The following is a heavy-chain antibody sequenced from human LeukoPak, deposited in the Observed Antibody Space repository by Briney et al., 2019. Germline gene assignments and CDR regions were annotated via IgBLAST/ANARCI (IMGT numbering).Heavy chain of an antibody. V-gene: IGHV3-23*01. CDR3: AKGDCSSTSCYRRDAFDM. Sequence: GGSLRLSCAASGFTFSSYAMSWVRQAPGKGLEWVSSISGSGGSTYYADSVKGRFTISRDNSKNTLYVQMNSLRVEDTAVHYCAKGDCSSTSCYRRDAFDMWGQGTMVTVSS. J-gene: IGHJ3*02. D-gene: IGHD2-2*02. CDR1: GFTFSSYA. CDR2: ISGSGGST.